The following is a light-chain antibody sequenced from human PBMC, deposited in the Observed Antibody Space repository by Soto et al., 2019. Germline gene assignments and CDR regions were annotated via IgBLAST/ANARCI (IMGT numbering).Light chain of an antibody. Sequence: DIQMTQSPSTLSASVGDRVTITCRASQSISSWLAWYQQKPGKAPKLLIYDASTLETGVPSRFSGSGSGTEFTLTISSLQPDDFATYYCQQYESYWTFGQGTKV. CDR2: DAS. CDR1: QSISSW. CDR3: QQYESYWT. J-gene: IGKJ1*01. V-gene: IGKV1-5*01.